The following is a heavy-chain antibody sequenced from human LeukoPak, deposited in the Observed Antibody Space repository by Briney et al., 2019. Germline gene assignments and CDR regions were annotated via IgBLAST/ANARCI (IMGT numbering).Heavy chain of an antibody. CDR2: VFYSGSS. D-gene: IGHD6-25*01. CDR3: ARIDPLGFFDQ. CDR1: GAFTSTYC. J-gene: IGHJ4*02. Sequence: PSETLSLTCTVSGAFTSTYCWSWVRQPPTGGLEWIGYVFYSGSSNYNPNFSSRVTMSVDTSKSQFSLKLTSVTAADTAVYYCARIDPLGFFDQWGQGTLVTVSS. V-gene: IGHV4-59*13.